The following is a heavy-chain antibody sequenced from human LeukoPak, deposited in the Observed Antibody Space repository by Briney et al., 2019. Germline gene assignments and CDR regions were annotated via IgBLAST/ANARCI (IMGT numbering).Heavy chain of an antibody. CDR1: DGSFSGYY. CDR3: AASGSSSDRLFGY. V-gene: IGHV4-34*01. D-gene: IGHD6-6*01. CDR2: INHSGST. J-gene: IGHJ4*02. Sequence: PSETLSLTCAVYDGSFSGYYWSWIRQPPGKGLEWIGEINHSGSTNYNPSLKSRVTISVDTSKNQFSLKLSSVTAADTAVYYCAASGSSSDRLFGYWGQGTLVTVSS.